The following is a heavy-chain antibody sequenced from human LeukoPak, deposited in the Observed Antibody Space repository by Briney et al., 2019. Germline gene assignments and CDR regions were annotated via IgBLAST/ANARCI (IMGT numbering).Heavy chain of an antibody. CDR3: ARVIRYCSSTSCQYYFDY. V-gene: IGHV1-2*02. J-gene: IGHJ4*02. D-gene: IGHD2-2*01. CDR1: GYTFTGYY. Sequence: ASVKVSCKASGYTFTGYYMHWVRQAPGQGLEWMGWINPNSGGANYAQKFQGRVTITRNTSISTAYMELSSLRSEDTAVYYCARVIRYCSSTSCQYYFDYWGQGTLVTVSS. CDR2: INPNSGGA.